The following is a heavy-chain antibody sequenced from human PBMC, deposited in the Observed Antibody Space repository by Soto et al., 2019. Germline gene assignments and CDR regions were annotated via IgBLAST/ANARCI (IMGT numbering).Heavy chain of an antibody. D-gene: IGHD2-21*02. Sequence: GGSLRLSCAASGFIFENFGMSWVRQAPGKGLEWVSAISGSGGSTYYADSVKGRFTISRDNSKNTLYLQMNSLRAEDTAVYYCAKDPLNVVTPVDYWGQGTLVTVSS. CDR1: GFIFENFG. CDR3: AKDPLNVVTPVDY. J-gene: IGHJ4*02. CDR2: ISGSGGST. V-gene: IGHV3-23*01.